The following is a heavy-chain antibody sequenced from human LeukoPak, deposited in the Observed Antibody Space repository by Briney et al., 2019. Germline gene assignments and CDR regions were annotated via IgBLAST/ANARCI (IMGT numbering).Heavy chain of an antibody. CDR3: ARGLRWLHRI. V-gene: IGHV4-61*02. J-gene: IGHJ4*02. CDR2: IYTSGST. CDR1: GGSISSGSYY. D-gene: IGHD5-24*01. Sequence: SETLSLTCTVSGGSISSGSYYWSWIRQPAGKGLEWIGRIYTSGSTNYNPSLKSRVTISVDTSKNQFSLKLSSVTAADTAVYYCARGLRWLHRIWGQGTLVTVSS.